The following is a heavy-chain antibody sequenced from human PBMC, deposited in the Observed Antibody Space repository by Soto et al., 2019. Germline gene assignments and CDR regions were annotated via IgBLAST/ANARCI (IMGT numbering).Heavy chain of an antibody. CDR3: ARADRLQGHLIDY. V-gene: IGHV3-33*01. CDR1: GFTFSSYG. D-gene: IGHD4-4*01. J-gene: IGHJ4*02. CDR2: IWYDGSNK. Sequence: GGSLRLSCAASGFTFSSYGMHWVRQAPGKGLEWVAVIWYDGSNKYYADSVKGRFTISRDNSKNTLYLQMNSLRAEDTAVYYCARADRLQGHLIDYWGQGTLVTVSS.